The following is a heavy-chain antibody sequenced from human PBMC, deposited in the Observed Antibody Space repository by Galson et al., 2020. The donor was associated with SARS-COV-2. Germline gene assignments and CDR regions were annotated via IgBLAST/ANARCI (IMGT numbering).Heavy chain of an antibody. J-gene: IGHJ6*02. Sequence: ASVKVSCKASGYTFTRYGISWVRQAPGQELEWMGWISAYNGNTNYAQKLQGRVTMTTDTSTSTAYMELRSLRSDDTAVYYCARLWFGEQTTAVYYYGMDVWGQGTTVIVSS. CDR3: ARLWFGEQTTAVYYYGMDV. D-gene: IGHD3-10*01. V-gene: IGHV1-18*01. CDR2: ISAYNGNT. CDR1: GYTFTRYG.